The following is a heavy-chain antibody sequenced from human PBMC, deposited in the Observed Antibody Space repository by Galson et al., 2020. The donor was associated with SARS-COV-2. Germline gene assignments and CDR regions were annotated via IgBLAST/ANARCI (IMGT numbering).Heavy chain of an antibody. D-gene: IGHD3-10*01. CDR1: GGSISSYY. J-gene: IGHJ4*02. V-gene: IGHV4-59*13. CDR3: ARGITSELLWFGELLD. CDR2: IYYSGST. Sequence: SETLSLTCTVSGGSISSYYWSWIRQPPGKGLEWIGYIYYSGSTHYNPSLKSRVTISVDTSKNQFSLKLGSVTAADTAVYYCARGITSELLWFGELLDWGQGTLVTVSS.